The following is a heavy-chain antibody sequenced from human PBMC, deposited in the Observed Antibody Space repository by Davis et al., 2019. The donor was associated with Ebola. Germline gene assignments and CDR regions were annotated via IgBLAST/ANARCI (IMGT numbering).Heavy chain of an antibody. CDR2: IISNSGGT. J-gene: IGHJ4*02. V-gene: IGHV1-2*06. CDR1: GYTFTGYN. Sequence: ASVKVSCKASGYTFTGYNMHWVRQAPGQGLEWMGRIISNSGGTNYAQKSQGRVTMTRDTSISTAYMELSSLRSDATAVYYCARGHNFGFEFWGQGALVTVSS. CDR3: ARGHNFGFEF. D-gene: IGHD1-1*01.